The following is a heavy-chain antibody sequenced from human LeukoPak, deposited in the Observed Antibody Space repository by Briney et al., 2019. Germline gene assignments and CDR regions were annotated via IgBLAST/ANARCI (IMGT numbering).Heavy chain of an antibody. J-gene: IGHJ4*02. D-gene: IGHD3-22*01. CDR1: GFTVSSNY. Sequence: GGSLRLSCAASGFTVSSNYMSWVRQAPGKGLEWVSVIYSGGSTYYADSVKGRFTISRDNSKNTLYLQMSSLRAEDTAVYYCASVYYYDSSGYPNPRFDYWGQGTLVTVSS. V-gene: IGHV3-53*01. CDR2: IYSGGST. CDR3: ASVYYYDSSGYPNPRFDY.